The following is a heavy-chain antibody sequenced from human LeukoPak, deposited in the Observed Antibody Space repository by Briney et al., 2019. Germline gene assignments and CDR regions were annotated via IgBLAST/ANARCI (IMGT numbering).Heavy chain of an antibody. Sequence: GGSLKLSCTASGFTLSSYAMSWVRQAPGKGLEWVSAISGGGDDTYYADSVKGRFTISRDNSKNTLYLQMNSLRVGDTAIYYCVKEMGSVDTAMVSLSRLGYWGQGTLVTVSS. CDR3: VKEMGSVDTAMVSLSRLGY. CDR1: GFTLSSYA. V-gene: IGHV3-23*01. CDR2: ISGGGDDT. D-gene: IGHD5-18*01. J-gene: IGHJ4*02.